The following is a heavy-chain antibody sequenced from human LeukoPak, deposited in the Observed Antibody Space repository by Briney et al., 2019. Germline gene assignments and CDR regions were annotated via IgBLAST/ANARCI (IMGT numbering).Heavy chain of an antibody. V-gene: IGHV3-74*03. J-gene: IGHJ4*02. CDR2: ISSDGSST. D-gene: IGHD7-27*01. CDR3: ARDIALGRIEY. Sequence: HPGGSLRFSCAASGFSFSSYWMHWVRQAPGKGLVWVSRISSDGSSTTYADSVKGRFTISRDNAKNTVYLQMNSLRAEDTAVYYCARDIALGRIEYWGQGTLVTVSS. CDR1: GFSFSSYW.